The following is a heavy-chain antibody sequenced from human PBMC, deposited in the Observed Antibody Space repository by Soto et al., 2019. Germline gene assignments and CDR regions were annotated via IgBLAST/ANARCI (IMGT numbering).Heavy chain of an antibody. CDR3: ASRDPGTSVDY. D-gene: IGHD1-7*01. V-gene: IGHV4-4*02. Sequence: PSDTLSLSWAVSGGSFTSNNWWTWVRQPPGQGLEWIGEIYRTGSTNYNPSLKSGVTISLDKSENQSSLKVTSLTAADTAVYYCASRDPGTSVDYWGQVTLVTVSS. CDR2: IYRTGST. CDR1: GGSFTSNNW. J-gene: IGHJ4*02.